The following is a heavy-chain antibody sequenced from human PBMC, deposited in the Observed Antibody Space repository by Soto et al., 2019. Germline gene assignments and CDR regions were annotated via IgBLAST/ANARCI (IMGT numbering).Heavy chain of an antibody. CDR3: ARTPNYDYIWGSYRYRWFDP. J-gene: IGHJ5*02. V-gene: IGHV4-34*01. CDR1: DGSFSGDD. Sequence: SETPSLTCAVYDGSFSGDDWSWIRQPPGKGLEWIGEINHSGSTNYNPSLKSRVTISVDTSKNQFSLKLSSVTAADTAVYYCARTPNYDYIWGSYRYRWFDPWGQGTLVTVSS. D-gene: IGHD3-16*02. CDR2: INHSGST.